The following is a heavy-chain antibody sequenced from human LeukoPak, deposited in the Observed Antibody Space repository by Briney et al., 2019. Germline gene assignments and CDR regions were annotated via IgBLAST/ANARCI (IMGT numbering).Heavy chain of an antibody. CDR3: ARGRSGWYSGFDY. V-gene: IGHV3-48*03. CDR1: GFTFSSYE. D-gene: IGHD6-19*01. CDR2: ISGSGATI. Sequence: PGGSLRLSCAASGFTFSSYEMNWVRQAPGKGLEWVSYISGSGATIYYADSVKGRFTISRDNAEKSLNLQMNSLRAEDTAVYYCARGRSGWYSGFDYWGPGTLGTVSS. J-gene: IGHJ4*02.